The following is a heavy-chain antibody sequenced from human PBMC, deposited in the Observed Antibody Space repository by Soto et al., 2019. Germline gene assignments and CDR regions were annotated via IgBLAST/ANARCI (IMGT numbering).Heavy chain of an antibody. V-gene: IGHV1-18*01. D-gene: IGHD6-13*01. Sequence: GASVKVSCKASGYTFTSYGISWVRQAPGQGLEWMGWISAYNGNTNYAQKLQGRVTMTTDTSTSTAYMELRSLRSDDTAVYYCARDGRRQKQLDDAFDIWGQGTMVTVSS. CDR3: ARDGRRQKQLDDAFDI. CDR1: GYTFTSYG. J-gene: IGHJ3*02. CDR2: ISAYNGNT.